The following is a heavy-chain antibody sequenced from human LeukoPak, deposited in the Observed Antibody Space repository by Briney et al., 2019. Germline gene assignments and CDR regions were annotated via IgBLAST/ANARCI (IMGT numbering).Heavy chain of an antibody. CDR2: IYSGGIT. CDR1: GFTVNSNY. Sequence: GGSLRLSCAASGFTVNSNYMSWVRQAPGKGLEWVSVIYSGGITYYADSVKGRFTISRDNSKNILYLQMNSLRAEDTAVYYCARARFGGYASYYFDYWGQGTPVTVSS. CDR3: ARARFGGYASYYFDY. V-gene: IGHV3-53*01. D-gene: IGHD5-12*01. J-gene: IGHJ4*02.